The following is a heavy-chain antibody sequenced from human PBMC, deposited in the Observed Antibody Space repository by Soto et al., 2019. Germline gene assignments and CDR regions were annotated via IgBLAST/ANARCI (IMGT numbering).Heavy chain of an antibody. D-gene: IGHD3-3*01. J-gene: IGHJ5*02. CDR1: GYTFTSYG. CDR3: AGASSITIFGVVIIPGWFDP. CDR2: ISAYNGNT. Sequence: QVQLVQSGAEVKKPGASVKVSCKASGYTFTSYGISWVRQAPGQGLEWMGWISAYNGNTNYAQKLQGRVTMTTDTSTSTAYMELRSLRSDDTAVYYCAGASSITIFGVVIIPGWFDPWGQGTLVTVSS. V-gene: IGHV1-18*01.